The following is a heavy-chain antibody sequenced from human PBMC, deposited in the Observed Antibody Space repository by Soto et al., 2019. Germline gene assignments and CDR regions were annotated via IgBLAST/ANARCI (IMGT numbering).Heavy chain of an antibody. V-gene: IGHV1-69*01. D-gene: IGHD3-10*01. CDR2: IMPIIGTA. J-gene: IGHJ4*02. Sequence: QVQLVQSGAEVKKPGSSVKVSCKASGGTFSSHVFNWVRKAPGQGLEWMGGIMPIIGTANYAQKFQGRVTITADESTSTAYMELSSLRSEETAVYYWARDLEFRDGNISHLDYWGQGTLVTVSS. CDR3: ARDLEFRDGNISHLDY. CDR1: GGTFSSHV.